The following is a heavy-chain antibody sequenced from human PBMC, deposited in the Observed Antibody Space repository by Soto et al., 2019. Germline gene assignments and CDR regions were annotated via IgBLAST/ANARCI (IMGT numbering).Heavy chain of an antibody. CDR3: ASTESILTGYYSAFDI. V-gene: IGHV3-21*01. CDR1: GFTFSSYS. Sequence: EVQLVESGGGLVKPGGSLRLSCAASGFTFSSYSMNWVRQAPGKGLEWVSSISSSSSYIYYADSVKGRFTISRDNAKNSLYLPMNSLRAEYTAVYYCASTESILTGYYSAFDIWGQGTMVTVSS. J-gene: IGHJ3*02. CDR2: ISSSSSYI. D-gene: IGHD3-9*01.